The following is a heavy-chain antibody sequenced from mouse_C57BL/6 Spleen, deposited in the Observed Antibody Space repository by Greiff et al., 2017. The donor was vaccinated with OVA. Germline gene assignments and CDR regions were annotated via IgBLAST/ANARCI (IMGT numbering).Heavy chain of an antibody. Sequence: VQLQQSGPELVKPGASVKLSCKASGYSFTGYYMNWVKQSPEKSLEWIGEINPSTGGTTYNQKFKAKATLTVDKSSSTAYMQLKSLTSEDSAVYYCASGTDDFDYWGQGTTLTVSS. V-gene: IGHV1-42*01. CDR2: INPSTGGT. CDR3: ASGTDDFDY. CDR1: GYSFTGYY. J-gene: IGHJ2*01. D-gene: IGHD4-1*01.